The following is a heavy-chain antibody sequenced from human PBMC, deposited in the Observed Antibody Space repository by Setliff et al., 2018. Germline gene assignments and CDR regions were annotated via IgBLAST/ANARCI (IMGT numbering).Heavy chain of an antibody. CDR1: GASISSGGYY. CDR2: IHYSGST. CDR3: ARAGSTYYLGGYYYYYYYMDV. J-gene: IGHJ6*03. D-gene: IGHD3-22*01. V-gene: IGHV4-31*03. Sequence: PSETLSLTCTVSGASISSGGYYWSWIRQHPGKGLEWIGYIHYSGSTYYNPSLKSRLTISVDTSKNQFSLKLSSVTAADTAVYFCARAGSTYYLGGYYYYYYYMDVWGRGTTVTGS.